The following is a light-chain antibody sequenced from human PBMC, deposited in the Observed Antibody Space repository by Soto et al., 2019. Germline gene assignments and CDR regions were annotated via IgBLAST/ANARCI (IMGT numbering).Light chain of an antibody. CDR2: WAS. J-gene: IGKJ1*01. V-gene: IGKV4-1*01. CDR3: QQYFTSPWT. Sequence: DIVMTQSPDSLAVSLGERATFNCKSSQSILDRSKNKYYLAWYQQKSGQPPKLLIYWASLREPGVPDRFTGSGSGPDFTLTISSLQDEDVAVYYCQQYFTSPWTFGQGTKVEI. CDR1: QSILDRSKNKYY.